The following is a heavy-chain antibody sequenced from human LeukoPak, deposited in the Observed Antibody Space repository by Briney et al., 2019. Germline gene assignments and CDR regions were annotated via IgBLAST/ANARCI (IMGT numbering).Heavy chain of an antibody. CDR1: GFTFSSYS. V-gene: IGHV3-74*01. CDR2: INSDGSTT. Sequence: GGSLRLSCAASGFTFSSYSMNWVRQAPGQGLVWVSRINSDGSTTSYADSVKGRFTISRDNAKNTLYLQMNSLRAEDTAVYYCARDLGDNWNYLDYWGQGTLVTVSS. D-gene: IGHD1-20*01. CDR3: ARDLGDNWNYLDY. J-gene: IGHJ4*02.